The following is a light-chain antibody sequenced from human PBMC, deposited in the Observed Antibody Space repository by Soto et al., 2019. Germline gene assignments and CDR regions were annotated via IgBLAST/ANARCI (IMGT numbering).Light chain of an antibody. CDR3: SPYTSSNTLV. J-gene: IGLJ2*01. V-gene: IGLV2-14*01. Sequence: QSALTQPASVSGSPGQSITISCTGTSSDVGAYNYVSWYQQHPGKAPKLMIFEVSDRPSGVSNRFSGSKSGNTASLTISGLQAEVEADYYCSPYTSSNTLVFGGGTKVTVL. CDR1: SSDVGAYNY. CDR2: EVS.